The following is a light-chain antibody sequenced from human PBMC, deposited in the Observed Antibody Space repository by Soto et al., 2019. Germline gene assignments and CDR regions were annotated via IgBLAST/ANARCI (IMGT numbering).Light chain of an antibody. Sequence: EIVMTQSPATLSVSPGERATLSCRASQSVSSNVAWYQQKPGQAPRLLIYGASSRTTGIPARFSGSASGTEFTLTISSLQCEDFAVYYCQQYNNWWTFGQGTKVEIK. V-gene: IGKV3-15*01. CDR2: GAS. J-gene: IGKJ1*01. CDR3: QQYNNWWT. CDR1: QSVSSN.